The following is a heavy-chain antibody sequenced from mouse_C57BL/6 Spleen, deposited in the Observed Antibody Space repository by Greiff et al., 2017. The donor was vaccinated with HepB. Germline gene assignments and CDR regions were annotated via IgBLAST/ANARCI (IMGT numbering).Heavy chain of an antibody. D-gene: IGHD4-1*01. V-gene: IGHV5-17*01. CDR3: ARGLAWFAY. CDR1: GFTFSDYG. J-gene: IGHJ3*01. Sequence: EVKLVESGGGLVKPGGSLKLSCAASGFTFSDYGMHWVRQAPEKGLEWVAYISSCSSTIYYADTVQGRLPISRENAKNTLFLQMTSLRSEDTAMYYCARGLAWFAYWGQGVLVTVSA. CDR2: ISSCSSTI.